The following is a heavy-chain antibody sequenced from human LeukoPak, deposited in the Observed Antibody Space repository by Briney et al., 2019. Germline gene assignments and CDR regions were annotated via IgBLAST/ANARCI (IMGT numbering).Heavy chain of an antibody. CDR3: AAGLVYPYYYYYYGMDV. D-gene: IGHD3-16*01. CDR1: GYTFTSYG. V-gene: IGHV1-24*01. Sequence: ASVKVSCKASGYTFTSYGISWVRQAPGKGLEWMGGFDPEDGETIYAQKFQGRVTMTEDTSTDTAYMELSSLRSEDTAVNYCAAGLVYPYYYYYYGMDVWGQGTTVTVSS. J-gene: IGHJ6*02. CDR2: FDPEDGET.